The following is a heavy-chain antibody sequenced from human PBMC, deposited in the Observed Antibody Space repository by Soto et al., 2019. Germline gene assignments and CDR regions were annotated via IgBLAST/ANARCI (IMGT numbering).Heavy chain of an antibody. D-gene: IGHD2-2*01. J-gene: IGHJ4*02. CDR1: GFTFSSYA. CDR2: ISGSGGST. Sequence: GGSLRLSCAASGFTFSSYAMSWVRQAPGKGLEWVSAISGSGGSTYYADSVKGRFTISRDNSKNTLYLQMNSLRAEDTAVYYCAKAGVPAAMSFGGYARPWNYYFDYWGQGTLVTVSS. V-gene: IGHV3-23*01. CDR3: AKAGVPAAMSFGGYARPWNYYFDY.